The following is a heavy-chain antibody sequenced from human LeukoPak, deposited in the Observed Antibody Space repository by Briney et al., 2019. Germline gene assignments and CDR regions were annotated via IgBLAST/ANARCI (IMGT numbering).Heavy chain of an antibody. Sequence: GRSLRLSCAASGFTFSSYAMHWVRQAPGKGLEWVAVISYDGSNKYYADSVKGRFTISRDSSKNTLYLQMNSLRAEDTAVYYCARGLDYWGQGTLVTVSS. CDR3: ARGLDY. CDR2: ISYDGSNK. CDR1: GFTFSSYA. J-gene: IGHJ4*02. V-gene: IGHV3-30-3*01.